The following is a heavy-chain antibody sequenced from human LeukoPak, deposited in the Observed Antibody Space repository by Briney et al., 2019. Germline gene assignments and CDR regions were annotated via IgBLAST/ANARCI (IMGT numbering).Heavy chain of an antibody. J-gene: IGHJ5*02. CDR3: ARDYDSSGSDSYNWFDP. D-gene: IGHD3-22*01. V-gene: IGHV4-34*01. CDR2: INHSGST. Sequence: SETLSLTCAVYGGSFSGYYWSWIRQPPGKGLEWIGEINHSGSTNYNPSLKSRVTISVDTSKNQFSLKLSSVTAADTAVYYCARDYDSSGSDSYNWFDPWGQGTLVTVSS. CDR1: GGSFSGYY.